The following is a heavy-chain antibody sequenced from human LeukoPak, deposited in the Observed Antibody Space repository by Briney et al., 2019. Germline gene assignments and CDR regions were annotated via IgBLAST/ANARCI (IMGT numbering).Heavy chain of an antibody. J-gene: IGHJ4*02. D-gene: IGHD6-6*01. CDR1: GFAFSSYA. Sequence: GRSLRLSCAASGFAFSSYAMHWVRQAPGKGLEWVAAISYDGSNKYYADSVKGRFTISRDNSKNTLYLQMNSLRAEDTAVYYCARDGKLAALDYWGQGTLVTVSS. CDR2: ISYDGSNK. V-gene: IGHV3-30-3*01. CDR3: ARDGKLAALDY.